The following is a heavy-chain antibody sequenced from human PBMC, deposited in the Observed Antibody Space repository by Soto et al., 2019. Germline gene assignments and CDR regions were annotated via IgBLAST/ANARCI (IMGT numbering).Heavy chain of an antibody. D-gene: IGHD6-13*01. CDR3: AKDVGSIAAAGKPLPHFQH. Sequence: QVQLVESGGGVVQPGRSLRLSCAASGFTSSSYGMHWVRQAPGKGLEWVAVISYDGSNKYYADSVKGRFTISRDNSKNTLYLQMNSLRAEDTAVYYCAKDVGSIAAAGKPLPHFQHWGQGTLVTVSS. CDR1: GFTSSSYG. V-gene: IGHV3-30*18. CDR2: ISYDGSNK. J-gene: IGHJ1*01.